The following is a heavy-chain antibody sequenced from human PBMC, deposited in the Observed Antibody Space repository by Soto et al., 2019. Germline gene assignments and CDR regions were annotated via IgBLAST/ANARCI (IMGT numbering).Heavy chain of an antibody. CDR1: GYTFTSFG. J-gene: IGHJ6*02. CDR3: ARDRSMYYGMDV. D-gene: IGHD2-8*01. CDR2: ISAYNGNT. Sequence: QVQLVQSGGEVKKPGASVKVSCKATGYTFTSFGISWERQAPGQGLEWMGWISAYNGNTNYAQKLQGRVTMTTDTSTSTAYMELRSLTSDDTAVYYCARDRSMYYGMDVWGQGTTVTVSS. V-gene: IGHV1-18*01.